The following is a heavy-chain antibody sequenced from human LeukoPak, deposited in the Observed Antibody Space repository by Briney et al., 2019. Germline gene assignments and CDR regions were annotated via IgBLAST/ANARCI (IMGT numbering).Heavy chain of an antibody. CDR3: ARDLTREWELLRWFDP. V-gene: IGHV1-2*02. J-gene: IGHJ5*02. CDR2: INPNSGGT. CDR1: GYTFTSYG. D-gene: IGHD1-26*01. Sequence: GASVKVSCKASGYTFTSYGISWVRQAPGQGLEWMGWINPNSGGTNYAQKFQGRVTMTRDTSISTAYMELSRLRSDDTAVYYCARDLTREWELLRWFDPWGQGTLVTVSS.